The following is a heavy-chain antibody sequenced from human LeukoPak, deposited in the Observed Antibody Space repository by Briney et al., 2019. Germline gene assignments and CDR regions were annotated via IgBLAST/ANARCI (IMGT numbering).Heavy chain of an antibody. CDR1: GFTFSSYA. CDR2: IKQDGSDK. V-gene: IGHV3-7*01. J-gene: IGHJ3*02. D-gene: IGHD2-2*01. CDR3: TSLRTAVPHAGEAYDI. Sequence: PGGSLRLSCAASGFTFSSYALSWGRQAPGKGPERVANIKQDGSDKYYADSVKGRFTVSRDNAKNSLYLQMNSLRAEDTAVYYCTSLRTAVPHAGEAYDIWGQGTLVTVSS.